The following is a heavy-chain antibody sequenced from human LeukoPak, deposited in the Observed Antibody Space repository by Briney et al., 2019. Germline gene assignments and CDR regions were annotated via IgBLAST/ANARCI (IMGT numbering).Heavy chain of an antibody. J-gene: IGHJ4*02. Sequence: PGRSMRLSCAAAGFTFSSYAMSWVRQAPGKGLEWVSAISGSGGSTYYADSVKGRFTISRDNSKNTLYLQMNSLRAEDTAVYYCAKSGIAAAGGDYWGQGTLVTVSS. CDR3: AKSGIAAAGGDY. CDR1: GFTFSSYA. CDR2: ISGSGGST. V-gene: IGHV3-23*01. D-gene: IGHD6-13*01.